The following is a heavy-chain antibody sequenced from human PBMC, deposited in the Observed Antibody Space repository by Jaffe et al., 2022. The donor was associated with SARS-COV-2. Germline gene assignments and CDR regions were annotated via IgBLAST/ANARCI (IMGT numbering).Heavy chain of an antibody. D-gene: IGHD6-19*01. CDR1: GFTFSSYA. CDR2: ISYDGSNK. CDR3: ARGEGIAVD. J-gene: IGHJ3*01. V-gene: IGHV3-30*04. Sequence: QVQLVESGGGVVQPGRSLRLSCAASGFTFSSYAMHWVRQAPGKGLEWVAVISYDGSNKYYADSVKGRFTISRDNSKNTLYLQMNSLRAEDTAVYYCARGEGIAVDWGQGTMVTVSS.